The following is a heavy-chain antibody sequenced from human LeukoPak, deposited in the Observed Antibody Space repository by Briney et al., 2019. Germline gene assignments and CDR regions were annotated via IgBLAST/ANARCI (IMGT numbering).Heavy chain of an antibody. CDR2: ISSSSYI. J-gene: IGHJ4*02. CDR3: ARDSSRSSSDYYFDY. CDR1: GFTFSSYS. V-gene: IGHV3-21*01. Sequence: PGGSLRLSCAASGFTFSSYSKNWVGQAPGKGLEWVASISSSSYIYYADSVKGRFTISRDNAKKSLYLQMNSLRAEDTAVYYCARDSSRSSSDYYFDYWGQGTLVTVSS. D-gene: IGHD3-16*02.